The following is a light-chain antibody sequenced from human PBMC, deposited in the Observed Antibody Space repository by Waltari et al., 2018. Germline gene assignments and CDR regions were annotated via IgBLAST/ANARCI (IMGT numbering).Light chain of an antibody. Sequence: QSALTQPPSASGSPGQSVTISCPGSSRDVGGYNYVSWYQQHPGKAPKLMIYGVDKRPSGVPDRFSGSKSGNTASLTVSGLQAEDEVDYFCASYASTRKVFGGGTKLTVL. CDR2: GVD. CDR3: ASYASTRKV. CDR1: SRDVGGYNY. V-gene: IGLV2-8*01. J-gene: IGLJ3*02.